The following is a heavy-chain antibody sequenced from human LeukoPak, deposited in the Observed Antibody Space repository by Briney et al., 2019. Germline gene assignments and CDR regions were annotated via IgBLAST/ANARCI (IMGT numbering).Heavy chain of an antibody. CDR2: ISYDGSNK. J-gene: IGHJ4*02. Sequence: GGSLRLSCAASGFTFSSYAMHWVRQAPGKGLEWVAVISYDGSNKYYAVSVKGRFTISRDNSKNTLYLQMNSLRAEDTAVYYCASLNIAVAGTFDYWSQGTLVTVSS. V-gene: IGHV3-30-3*01. CDR3: ASLNIAVAGTFDY. D-gene: IGHD6-19*01. CDR1: GFTFSSYA.